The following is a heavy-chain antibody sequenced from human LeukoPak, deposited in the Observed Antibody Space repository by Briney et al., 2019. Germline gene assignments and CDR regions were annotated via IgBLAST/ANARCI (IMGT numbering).Heavy chain of an antibody. V-gene: IGHV3-21*06. Sequence: GGSLRLSCAASGFTFSSYNMHWVRQAPGKGLEWVSAVSASSTYIYYTDSVKGRFTISRDNAKNSLYLQMNNLRAEDTAVYYCARSYYYDMSAFGYWGQGTLVTVSS. D-gene: IGHD3-22*01. CDR1: GFTFSSYN. J-gene: IGHJ4*02. CDR2: VSASSTYI. CDR3: ARSYYYDMSAFGY.